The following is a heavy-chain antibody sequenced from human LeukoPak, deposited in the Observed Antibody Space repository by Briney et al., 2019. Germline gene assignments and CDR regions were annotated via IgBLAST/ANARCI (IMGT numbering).Heavy chain of an antibody. J-gene: IGHJ4*02. V-gene: IGHV1-46*01. CDR3: AREIGPRQLHLWGSAFDY. CDR2: INPSGGTT. Sequence: ASVKVSCKASGYTFINYYMHWVRQARGQGVEWMGIINPSGGTTSYAQNFQGRVTIPRDTSTSTVYMELSSLRSEDTAVYYCAREIGPRQLHLWGSAFDYWGQGTLVTVSS. D-gene: IGHD5-18*01. CDR1: GYTFINYY.